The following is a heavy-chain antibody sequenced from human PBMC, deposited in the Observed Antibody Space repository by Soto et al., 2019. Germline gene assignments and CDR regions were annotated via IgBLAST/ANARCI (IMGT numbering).Heavy chain of an antibody. D-gene: IGHD3-9*01. CDR3: AKVARGYYKYSDY. Sequence: GGSLRLSCAACGFTFSSYSMNWVRQTPGKGLEWVSTISGSGGSTYYADSVKGRFTISRDNSRNTLYLQMNSLRAEDTAVYYCAKVARGYYKYSDYGGQGTLLPV. CDR2: ISGSGGST. V-gene: IGHV3-23*01. J-gene: IGHJ4*02. CDR1: GFTFSSYS.